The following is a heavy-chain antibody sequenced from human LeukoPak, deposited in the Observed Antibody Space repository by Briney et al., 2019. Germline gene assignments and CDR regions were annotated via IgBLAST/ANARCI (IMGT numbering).Heavy chain of an antibody. CDR3: ASLSYYYDSSGYYPY. V-gene: IGHV1-69*01. D-gene: IGHD3-22*01. J-gene: IGHJ4*02. CDR2: IIPIFGTA. CDR1: GGTFSSYA. Sequence: SVKVSCKASGGTFSSYAISWVRQAPGQGLEWMGGIIPIFGTANYAQKFQGRVTITADESTSTAYMELSSLRSEDTAVYYCASLSYYYDSSGYYPYWGQGTLVTVSS.